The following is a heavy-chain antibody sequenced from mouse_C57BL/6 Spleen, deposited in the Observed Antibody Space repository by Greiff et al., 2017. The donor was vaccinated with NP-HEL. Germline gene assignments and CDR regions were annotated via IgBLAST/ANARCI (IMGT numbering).Heavy chain of an antibody. D-gene: IGHD3-2*02. Sequence: QVHVKHSGAELAKPGASVKLSCKASGYTFTSYWMHWVKQRPGQGLEWIGYINPSSGYTKYNQKFKDTATLTADKSSSTAYMQLSSLTYEDSAVYYCARSSSGPDYWGQGTSVTVSS. CDR3: ARSSSGPDY. CDR1: GYTFTSYW. J-gene: IGHJ4*01. V-gene: IGHV1-7*01. CDR2: INPSSGYT.